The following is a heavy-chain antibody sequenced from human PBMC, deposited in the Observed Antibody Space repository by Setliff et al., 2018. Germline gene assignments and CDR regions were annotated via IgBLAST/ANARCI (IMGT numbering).Heavy chain of an antibody. V-gene: IGHV1-2*02. D-gene: IGHD6-13*01. J-gene: IGHJ6*03. CDR1: GYTFTGYH. CDR3: ARDPFLVQQFPYYMDV. Sequence: ASVKVSCKTSGYTFTGYHLHWVRQAPGQGLEWMGWIDPKSGATRYAQKFQGRVILTRDTSITTAYMEVSILTSDDTAVYYCARDPFLVQQFPYYMDVWGKGTTVTVSS. CDR2: IDPKSGAT.